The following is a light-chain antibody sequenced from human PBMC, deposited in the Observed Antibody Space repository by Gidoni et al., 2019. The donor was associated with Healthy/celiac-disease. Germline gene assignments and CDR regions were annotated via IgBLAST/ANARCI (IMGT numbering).Light chain of an antibody. Sequence: EIVLTQSPATLSFSPGERATLSCRASQSVSSYLAWYQQKPGQAPRLLIYDASNRATGIPARFSGRGSGTDFTLTISSLEPEDFAVYYCHQRSNWPPEVTFGPGTKVDIK. V-gene: IGKV3-11*01. CDR1: QSVSSY. CDR2: DAS. J-gene: IGKJ3*01. CDR3: HQRSNWPPEVT.